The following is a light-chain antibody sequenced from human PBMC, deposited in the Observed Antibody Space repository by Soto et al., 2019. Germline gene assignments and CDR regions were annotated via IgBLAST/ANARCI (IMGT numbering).Light chain of an antibody. J-gene: IGLJ3*02. CDR1: SSNIGSDF. CDR2: ENN. Sequence: QSGLTQPPSVSAAPGQKVTISCSGSSSNIGSDFVSWYQQLPGTAPQLLIYENNKRPSGIPDRFSGSKSATSATLGITGLQTGDEADYYCAAWDTSLSGGVFGGGTKLTVL. V-gene: IGLV1-51*02. CDR3: AAWDTSLSGGV.